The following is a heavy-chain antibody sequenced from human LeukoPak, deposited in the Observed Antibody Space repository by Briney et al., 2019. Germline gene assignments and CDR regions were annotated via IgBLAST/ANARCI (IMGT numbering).Heavy chain of an antibody. CDR1: GFTFSSYE. V-gene: IGHV3-48*03. CDR3: VKDREEASYGLDAYDV. J-gene: IGHJ3*01. CDR2: ISSSGSTI. D-gene: IGHD5-18*01. Sequence: PGGSLRLSCAASGFTFSSYEMNWVRQAPGKGLEWVSYISSSGSTIYYADSVKGRFTISRDNSKNTLYLQINSLRAEDTAVYYCVKDREEASYGLDAYDVWGRGTKVTVSS.